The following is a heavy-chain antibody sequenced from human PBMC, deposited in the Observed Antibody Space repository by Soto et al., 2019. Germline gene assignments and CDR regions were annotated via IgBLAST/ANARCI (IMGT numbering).Heavy chain of an antibody. Sequence: PGGSLRLSCAASGFTFSSYSMNWVRQAPGKGLEWVSSISSSSSYIYYADSVKGRFTISRDNAKNSLYLQMNSLRAEDTAVYYCARDLGYSSSGNWFDPWGQGTLVTVS. D-gene: IGHD6-13*01. V-gene: IGHV3-21*01. CDR1: GFTFSSYS. CDR2: ISSSSSYI. CDR3: ARDLGYSSSGNWFDP. J-gene: IGHJ5*02.